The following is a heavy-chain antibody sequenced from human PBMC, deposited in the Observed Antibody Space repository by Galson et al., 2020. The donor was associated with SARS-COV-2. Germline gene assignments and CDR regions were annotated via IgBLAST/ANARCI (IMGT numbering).Heavy chain of an antibody. CDR3: ARDSQGGNDYNYLLF. J-gene: IGHJ4*02. D-gene: IGHD4-4*01. Sequence: ASAKVSCKASGYTFTSYYIHWVRQAPGQGLEWMGIINPSGGGTTYAQKFQSRVTMTRDTSTSTVYMELSSLRSEDTAVYYCARDSQGGNDYNYLLFWGQGTLVTVSS. CDR1: GYTFTSYY. V-gene: IGHV1-46*01. CDR2: INPSGGGT.